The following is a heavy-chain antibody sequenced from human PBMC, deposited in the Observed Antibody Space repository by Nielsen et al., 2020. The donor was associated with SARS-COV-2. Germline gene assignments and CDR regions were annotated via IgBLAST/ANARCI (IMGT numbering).Heavy chain of an antibody. CDR2: INPSGGST. CDR3: ARSGFTNFHYYYGMDV. CDR1: GYTFTSYY. Sequence: ASVKVSCKASGYTFTSYYMHWVRQAPGQGLEWMGIINPSGGSTSYAQKFQGRITITRDTSASTVYMDLSSLRSEDTAVYYCARSGFTNFHYYYGMDVWGQGTAVTVSS. V-gene: IGHV1-46*01. J-gene: IGHJ6*02. D-gene: IGHD5-12*01.